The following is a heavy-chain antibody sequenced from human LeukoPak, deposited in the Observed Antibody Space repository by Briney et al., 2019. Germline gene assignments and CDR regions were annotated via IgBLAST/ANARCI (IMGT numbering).Heavy chain of an antibody. CDR2: IYTSGST. D-gene: IGHD6-19*01. J-gene: IGHJ3*02. Sequence: SETLSLTCTVSGGSISSGSYYWSWIRQPAGKGLEWIGRIYTSGSTNYNPSLKSRVTISVDTSKNQFSLKLSSVTAADTAVYYCARDSYSSGWYDDAFDIWGQGTMVTVSS. V-gene: IGHV4-61*02. CDR3: ARDSYSSGWYDDAFDI. CDR1: GGSISSGSYY.